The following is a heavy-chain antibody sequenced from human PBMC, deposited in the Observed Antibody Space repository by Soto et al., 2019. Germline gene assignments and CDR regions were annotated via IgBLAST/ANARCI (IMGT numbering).Heavy chain of an antibody. Sequence: SGGGLVQPGGSLRLSCAASGFTFSSYAMSWVRQAPGKGPEWVSAISDSGGSTYYADSVKGRFTISRDNSKNTLYLQMNSLRAENTAVYYWAKCAGGGDLTGGYYYDMDAWGKGTTVTVSS. D-gene: IGHD4-17*01. V-gene: IGHV3-23*01. CDR1: GFTFSSYA. CDR2: ISDSGGST. J-gene: IGHJ6*03. CDR3: AKCAGGGDLTGGYYYDMDA.